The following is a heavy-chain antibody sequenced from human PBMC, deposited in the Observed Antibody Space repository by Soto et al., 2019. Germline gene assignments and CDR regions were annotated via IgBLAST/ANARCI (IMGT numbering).Heavy chain of an antibody. Sequence: SVKVSCKASGFTFTSSAMQWVRQARGQRLEWIGWIVVGSGNTNYAQKFQERVTITRDMSTNTAYMELSSLRSEDTAVYYCATDAPKYDYIWGSYRYAFDIWGQGTMVTVSS. CDR2: IVVGSGNT. CDR3: ATDAPKYDYIWGSYRYAFDI. V-gene: IGHV1-58*02. J-gene: IGHJ3*02. CDR1: GFTFTSSA. D-gene: IGHD3-16*02.